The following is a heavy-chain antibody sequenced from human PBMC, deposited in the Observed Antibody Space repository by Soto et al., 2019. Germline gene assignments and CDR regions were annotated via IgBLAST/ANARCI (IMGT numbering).Heavy chain of an antibody. CDR2: IYYSGST. D-gene: IGHD1-7*01. Sequence: SETLSLTCTVSGGSISSGGYYWSWIRQHPGKGLEWIGYIYYSGSTYYNPSLKSRVTISVDTSKNQFSLKLSSVTAADTAVYYCAREEQLELLVVWGQGTLVTVSS. CDR3: AREEQLELLVV. V-gene: IGHV4-31*03. CDR1: GGSISSGGYY. J-gene: IGHJ4*02.